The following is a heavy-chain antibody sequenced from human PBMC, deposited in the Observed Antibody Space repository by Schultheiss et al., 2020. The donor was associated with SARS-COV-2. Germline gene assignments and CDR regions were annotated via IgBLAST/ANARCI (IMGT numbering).Heavy chain of an antibody. V-gene: IGHV4-39*07. J-gene: IGHJ6*02. CDR2: INHSGST. D-gene: IGHD6-13*01. CDR3: ARVNTVNSSSWYRMWYYYYGMDV. CDR1: GGSIRRSGYY. Sequence: SQTLSLTCTVSGGSIRRSGYYWGWIRQPPGKGLEWIGEINHSGSTNYNPSLKSRVTISVDTSKNQFSLKLSSVTAADTAVYYCARVNTVNSSSWYRMWYYYYGMDVWGQGTTVTVSS.